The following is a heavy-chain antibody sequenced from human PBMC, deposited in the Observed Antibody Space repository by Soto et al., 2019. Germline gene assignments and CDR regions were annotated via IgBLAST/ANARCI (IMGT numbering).Heavy chain of an antibody. Sequence: GGSLRLSCATSGFTLSDHYMDWVRQAPGKGLEWVGRSRNKVNSYSTEYAASVKGRFTISRDDSKNSLYLQMNSLKVDDTAVYFCLRGLSGSYYGSGIPHYHGVDVWGQGTTVTVSS. CDR2: SRNKVNSYST. D-gene: IGHD3-10*01. CDR3: LRGLSGSYYGSGIPHYHGVDV. CDR1: GFTLSDHY. J-gene: IGHJ6*02. V-gene: IGHV3-72*01.